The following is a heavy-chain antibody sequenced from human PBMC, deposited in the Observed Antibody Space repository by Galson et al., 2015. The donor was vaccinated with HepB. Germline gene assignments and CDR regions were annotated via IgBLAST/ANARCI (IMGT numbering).Heavy chain of an antibody. D-gene: IGHD6-13*01. Sequence: SLRLSCAVSEFTVNSDYMSWVRQAPGKGLEWVSVIDSGGRTYYADSVKGRFTISRDNSKNTLYLQMDSLRAEDAAVYYCAGGLYSSSWYFYWGQGTLVTVSS. CDR3: AGGLYSSSWYFY. CDR2: IDSGGRT. J-gene: IGHJ4*02. CDR1: EFTVNSDY. V-gene: IGHV3-53*01.